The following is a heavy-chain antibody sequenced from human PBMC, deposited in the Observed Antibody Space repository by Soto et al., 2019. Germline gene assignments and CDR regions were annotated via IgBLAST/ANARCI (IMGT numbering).Heavy chain of an antibody. Sequence: QVQLQELGPGLVKPSQTLSLTCTVSGGSISSGGYYWSWIRQHPGKGLEWIGYIYYSGSTYYNPSLKSRVTISVDTSKNQFSLKLSSVTAADTAVYYCARATQCRGSSCPFDYWGQGTLVTVSS. V-gene: IGHV4-31*03. CDR1: GGSISSGGYY. CDR2: IYYSGST. D-gene: IGHD6-13*01. CDR3: ARATQCRGSSCPFDY. J-gene: IGHJ4*02.